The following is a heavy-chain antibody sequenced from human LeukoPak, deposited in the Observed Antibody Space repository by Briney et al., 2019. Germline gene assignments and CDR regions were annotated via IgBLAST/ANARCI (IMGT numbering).Heavy chain of an antibody. J-gene: IGHJ6*02. CDR2: IIPIFGTA. Sequence: SVKVSCKASGGTFSSYAISWARQAPGQGLEWMGGIIPIFGTANYAQKFQGRVTITADESTSTAYMELSSLRSEDTAVYYCARGNTWGKVYYYYYGMDVWGQGTTVTVSS. V-gene: IGHV1-69*13. CDR1: GGTFSSYA. D-gene: IGHD1/OR15-1a*01. CDR3: ARGNTWGKVYYYYYGMDV.